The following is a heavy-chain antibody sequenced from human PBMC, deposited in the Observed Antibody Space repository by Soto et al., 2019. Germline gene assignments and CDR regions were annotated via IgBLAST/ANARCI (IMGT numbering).Heavy chain of an antibody. D-gene: IGHD5-18*01. J-gene: IGHJ6*02. CDR2: VYYSGTT. Sequence: PSETLSLTCTFSGGSIIRYYWRWIRQPPGKGLEWIGYVYYSGTTNYNPSLRSRVTISVDTSNNQFSLRLSSMTAADTAVYYCSRAPSAYSRGYGMDVWGQGTTVTVSS. CDR3: SRAPSAYSRGYGMDV. V-gene: IGHV4-59*01. CDR1: GGSIIRYY.